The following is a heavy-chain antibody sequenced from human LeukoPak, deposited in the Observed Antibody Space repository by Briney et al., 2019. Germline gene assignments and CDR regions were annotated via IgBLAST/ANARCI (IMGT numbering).Heavy chain of an antibody. J-gene: IGHJ4*02. D-gene: IGHD6-6*01. CDR2: IYTSGST. CDR1: GGSISSYY. Sequence: PSETLSLTCTVSGGSISSYYWSWIRQPAGKGLEWIGRIYTSGSTNYNPSLKSRVTMSVDTSKNQFSLKLSSVTAADTAVYYCAGDREGIAARRYYFDYWGQGTLVTVSS. CDR3: AGDREGIAARRYYFDY. V-gene: IGHV4-4*07.